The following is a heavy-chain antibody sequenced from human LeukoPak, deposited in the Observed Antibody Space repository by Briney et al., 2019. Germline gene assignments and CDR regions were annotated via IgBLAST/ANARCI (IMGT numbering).Heavy chain of an antibody. Sequence: PGGSLRLSCAASGFTVSSNYMSWVRQAPGKGLEWVSVIYSGGSTYYADSVKGRFTISRHNSKNTLYLQMNSLRAEDTAVYYCARGDYGDAVDAFDIWGQATMVTVSS. V-gene: IGHV3-53*04. D-gene: IGHD4-17*01. J-gene: IGHJ3*02. CDR3: ARGDYGDAVDAFDI. CDR2: IYSGGST. CDR1: GFTVSSNY.